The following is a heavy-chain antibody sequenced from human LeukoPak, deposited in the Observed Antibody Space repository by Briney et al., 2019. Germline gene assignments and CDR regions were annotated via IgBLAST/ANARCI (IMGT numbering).Heavy chain of an antibody. V-gene: IGHV5-51*01. CDR2: IYPGDSDT. D-gene: IGHD2-15*01. J-gene: IGHJ3*02. Sequence: GESLQISCMCSGYRFTSYWLGWVRQMPGKGLEWMGIIYPGDSDTRYSPSFQGQVTLAADQYISLPYLQPTRLKASDTAMYYCARRGYCSGGGCFSHAFDIWGQGTVVTVSS. CDR1: GYRFTSYW. CDR3: ARRGYCSGGGCFSHAFDI.